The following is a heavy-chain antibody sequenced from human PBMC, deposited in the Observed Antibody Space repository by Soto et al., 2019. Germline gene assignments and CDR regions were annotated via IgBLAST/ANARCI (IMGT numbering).Heavy chain of an antibody. J-gene: IGHJ5*02. Sequence: SVKVSCESSGGSITSYSMSWVRQGPGQGLEWMGGIISMFGTTHYAQKFQGRVTITADESTNTVYMELFRLRSDDTAIYYCASDRCNSDGCYYWLDPWGQGTLVTVSS. CDR1: GGSITSYS. CDR3: ASDRCNSDGCYYWLDP. D-gene: IGHD2-21*02. V-gene: IGHV1-69*13. CDR2: IISMFGTT.